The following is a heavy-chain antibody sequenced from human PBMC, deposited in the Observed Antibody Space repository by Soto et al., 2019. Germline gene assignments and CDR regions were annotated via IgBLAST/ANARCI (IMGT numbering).Heavy chain of an antibody. Sequence: SETLSLTCAVYGGSFSGYYWSWIRQPPGKGLEWIGEINHSGSTNYNPSLKSRVTISVDTSKNQFSLKLSSATAADTAVYYCARGPSYDYVWGSYRYTWFDPWGQGTLLTVSS. CDR1: GGSFSGYY. CDR2: INHSGST. J-gene: IGHJ5*02. CDR3: ARGPSYDYVWGSYRYTWFDP. D-gene: IGHD3-16*02. V-gene: IGHV4-34*01.